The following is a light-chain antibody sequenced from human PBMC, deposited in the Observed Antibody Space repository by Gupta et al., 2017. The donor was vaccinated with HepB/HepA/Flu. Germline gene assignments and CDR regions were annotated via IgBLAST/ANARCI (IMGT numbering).Light chain of an antibody. J-gene: IGKJ2*01. Sequence: EIVLTQSPGTLSLSPGERATLPCRASQSVSSNYLAWYQQKPGQAPRLLIYGASSRATGIPDRFSGSWSRTVFTLTISRLEPEDFAVYYCQQYGSSPYTFGQGTKLEIK. CDR2: GAS. V-gene: IGKV3-20*01. CDR1: QSVSSNY. CDR3: QQYGSSPYT.